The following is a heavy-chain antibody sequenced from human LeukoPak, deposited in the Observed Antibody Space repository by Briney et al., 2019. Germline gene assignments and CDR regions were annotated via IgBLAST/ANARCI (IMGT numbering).Heavy chain of an antibody. V-gene: IGHV4-38-2*02. Sequence: PSETLSLTCNVSGYPITNGYDWACIRQPPGKELEWIGSFYHGGSTYYNPSLKSRVTISGDASKNQFSLKVNSVTAADTAVYYCAKKDSFIALWGQGTLVTVSS. D-gene: IGHD2/OR15-2a*01. CDR3: AKKDSFIAL. CDR1: GYPITNGYD. J-gene: IGHJ4*02. CDR2: FYHGGST.